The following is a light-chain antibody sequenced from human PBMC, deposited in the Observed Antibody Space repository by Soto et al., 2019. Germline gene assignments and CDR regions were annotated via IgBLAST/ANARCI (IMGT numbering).Light chain of an antibody. CDR2: ATS. Sequence: EIVLTQSPGTLSLSPGERATLSCRASQSVSSSDLAWHQQKPGQAPRPLIYATSGRATGVPDRFSGSGSGTDFTLTISRLGPEDFAVYYCWHYGSSPPMYTFGQGTKLEIK. V-gene: IGKV3-20*01. CDR3: WHYGSSPPMYT. J-gene: IGKJ2*01. CDR1: QSVSSSD.